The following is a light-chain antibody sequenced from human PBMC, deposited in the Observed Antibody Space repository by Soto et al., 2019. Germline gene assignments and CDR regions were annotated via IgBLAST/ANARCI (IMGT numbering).Light chain of an antibody. CDR3: QSYDTSLSGSMI. Sequence: QSVLTQPPSVSGAPGQRVTISCTGGSTNFGAGYDVHWYQQIPGTAPKLLIYADTNRPSGVPDRFSASRSGTSASLAITGLQAEDEADYSCQSYDTSLSGSMIFGGGTKLTVL. J-gene: IGLJ2*01. CDR2: ADT. V-gene: IGLV1-40*01. CDR1: STNFGAGYD.